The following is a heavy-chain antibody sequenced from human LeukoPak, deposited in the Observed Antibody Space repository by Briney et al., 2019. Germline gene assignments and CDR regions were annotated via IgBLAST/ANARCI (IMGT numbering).Heavy chain of an antibody. CDR1: RFTFSSYA. CDR2: ISSDGSDE. Sequence: PGGSLRLSCAASRFTFSSYAMHWVRQAPGKGLEWVAVISSDGSDEYYADSVKGRITISRDNSKNTLYLQMNSLRAEDTAVFYCARSDGGTMNYWGQGTLVTVSS. D-gene: IGHD2-21*01. J-gene: IGHJ4*02. V-gene: IGHV3-30*04. CDR3: ARSDGGTMNY.